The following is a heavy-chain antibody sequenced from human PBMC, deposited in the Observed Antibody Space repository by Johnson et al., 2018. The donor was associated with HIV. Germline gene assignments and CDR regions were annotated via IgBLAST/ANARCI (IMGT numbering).Heavy chain of an antibody. CDR2: ISYDGSNK. V-gene: IGHV3-30-3*01. J-gene: IGHJ3*02. Sequence: QMLLVESGGGVVQPGRSLRLSCAASGFTFSSYAMHWVRQAPGKWLEWVAVISYDGSNKYYADSVKGRFTLSRDNSKNTLYLQMNSLRAEDTAVYYCARAKGGSYSDEQGAFDIWGQGTMVTVSS. CDR3: ARAKGGSYSDEQGAFDI. D-gene: IGHD1-26*01. CDR1: GFTFSSYA.